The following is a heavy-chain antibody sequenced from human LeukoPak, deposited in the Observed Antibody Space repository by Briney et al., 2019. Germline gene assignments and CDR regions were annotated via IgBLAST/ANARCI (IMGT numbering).Heavy chain of an antibody. CDR1: GFTFSDYY. CDR2: ISSSGSTI. CDR3: AKVGNIVVVPAAPYYFDY. Sequence: GGSLRLSCAASGFTFSDYYMSWIRQAPGKGLEWVSYISSSGSTIYYADSVKGRFTISRDNAKNSLYLQMNSLRAEDTAVYYCAKVGNIVVVPAAPYYFDYWGQGTLITVSS. V-gene: IGHV3-11*01. J-gene: IGHJ4*02. D-gene: IGHD2-2*01.